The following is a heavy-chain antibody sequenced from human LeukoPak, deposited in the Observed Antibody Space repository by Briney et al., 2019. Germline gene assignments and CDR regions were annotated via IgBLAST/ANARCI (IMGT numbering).Heavy chain of an antibody. V-gene: IGHV5-51*01. CDR1: GYSFTSYW. CDR3: ARHRGYYYDSSGYPPPDI. CDR2: IYPGDSDT. D-gene: IGHD3-22*01. J-gene: IGHJ3*02. Sequence: GESLKISCKGSGYSFTSYWIGWVRQMPGKGLEWMGIIYPGDSDTRYSPSFQGQVTISADKSISTAYLQWSSLKASDTAMYYCARHRGYYYDSSGYPPPDIWGQGTMVTVSS.